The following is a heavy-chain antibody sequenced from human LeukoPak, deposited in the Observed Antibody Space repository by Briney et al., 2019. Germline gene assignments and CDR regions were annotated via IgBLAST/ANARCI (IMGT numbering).Heavy chain of an antibody. CDR1: GGSLSSGSYY. J-gene: IGHJ4*02. Sequence: SETLSLTCTDSGGSLSSGSYYWSWIRQPAGEGLEWIGRIYTSGSTNYNPSLKSRVAISVDTSKNQFSLKLSSVTAADTAVYYCARERDYYDSSGYVGWGEGTLVTDCS. CDR2: IYTSGST. D-gene: IGHD3-22*01. CDR3: ARERDYYDSSGYVG. V-gene: IGHV4-61*02.